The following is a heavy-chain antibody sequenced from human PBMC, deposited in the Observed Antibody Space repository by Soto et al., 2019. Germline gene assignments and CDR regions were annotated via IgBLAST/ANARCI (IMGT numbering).Heavy chain of an antibody. CDR2: ISAYNGNT. Sequence: QVQLVQSGAEVKKPGASVKVSCKASGYTFTSYGISWVRQAPGQGLECMGWISAYNGNTNYAQKLKGRVTMTTDTTTSTAYMELRSLRSDETAMYYCARVASIAAHPPHWFEPWSNVTLVTVSS. V-gene: IGHV1-18*01. CDR1: GYTFTSYG. J-gene: IGHJ5*02. D-gene: IGHD6-6*01. CDR3: ARVASIAAHPPHWFEP.